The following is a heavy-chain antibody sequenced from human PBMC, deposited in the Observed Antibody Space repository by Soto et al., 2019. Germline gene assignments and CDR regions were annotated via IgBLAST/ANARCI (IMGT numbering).Heavy chain of an antibody. Sequence: ESGGGVVQPGRSLRLSCAASGFTFSDYGMHWVRQAPGKGLEWVAINGNNKYSADSVKGRFTISRDNSKSTLYLQMNTLRPEDTAVYYCARDPVRWELLYPDYWGQGTLVTVSS. CDR3: ARDPVRWELLYPDY. CDR1: GFTFSDYG. D-gene: IGHD1-26*01. V-gene: IGHV3-30*03. J-gene: IGHJ4*02. CDR2: NGNNK.